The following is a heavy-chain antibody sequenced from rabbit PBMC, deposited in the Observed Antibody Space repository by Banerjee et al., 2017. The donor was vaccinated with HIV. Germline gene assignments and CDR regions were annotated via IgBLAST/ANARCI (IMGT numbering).Heavy chain of an antibody. Sequence: QSLEESGGDLVKPGASLTLTCTASGFSFSSSYYMCWVRQAPGKGLEWIACIGTGSDSGTYYASWAKGRFTISKTSSTTVTLQMTSLTAADTATYFCARELVVILMGLGYYGMDLWGPGTLVTVS. J-gene: IGHJ6*01. CDR2: IGTGSDSGT. V-gene: IGHV1S40*01. CDR3: ARELVVILMGLGYYGMDL. CDR1: GFSFSSSYY. D-gene: IGHD3-1*01.